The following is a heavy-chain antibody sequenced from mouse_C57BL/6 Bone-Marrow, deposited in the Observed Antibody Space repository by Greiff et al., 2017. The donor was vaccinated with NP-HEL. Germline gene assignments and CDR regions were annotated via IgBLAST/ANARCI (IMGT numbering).Heavy chain of an antibody. CDR3: ARTLYYGSSPFYFDV. J-gene: IGHJ1*03. D-gene: IGHD1-1*01. CDR2: IYPGSGST. Sequence: VQLQQPGAELVKPGASVTMSCKASGYTFTSYWITWVKQRPGQGLAWIGDIYPGSGSTNYNEKFKSKATLTVDTSSSTAYMQLSSLTSEDSAVYYCARTLYYGSSPFYFDVWGTGTTVTVSS. V-gene: IGHV1-55*01. CDR1: GYTFTSYW.